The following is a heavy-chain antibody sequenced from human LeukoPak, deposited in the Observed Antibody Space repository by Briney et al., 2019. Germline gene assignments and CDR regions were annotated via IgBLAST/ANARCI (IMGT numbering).Heavy chain of an antibody. J-gene: IGHJ4*02. D-gene: IGHD5-18*01. CDR1: GFTFSSYA. CDR3: TYFGYSYRPFDY. Sequence: GGSLRLSCAASGFTFSSYAMSWVRQAPGKGLEWVSAISGSGGSTYYADSVKGRFTISRDNSKNTLYLQMNSLRAEDTAVYYCTYFGYSYRPFDYWGQGTLVTVSS. CDR2: ISGSGGST. V-gene: IGHV3-23*01.